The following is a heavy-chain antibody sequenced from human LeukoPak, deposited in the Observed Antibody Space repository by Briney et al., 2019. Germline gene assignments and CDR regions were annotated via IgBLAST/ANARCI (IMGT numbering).Heavy chain of an antibody. V-gene: IGHV4-59*06. J-gene: IGHJ4*02. CDR3: ARVNKRRDYDLDY. CDR2: IYYSGST. CDR1: GGSFSRYY. Sequence: SETLSLTCTVSGGSFSRYYWSWIRQPPGKGLEWIGYIYYSGSTYYYPSLKSRVTISLDTSKNQFSLKLSSVTAADTAVYYCARVNKRRDYDLDYWGQGTLVTVSS. D-gene: IGHD5-12*01.